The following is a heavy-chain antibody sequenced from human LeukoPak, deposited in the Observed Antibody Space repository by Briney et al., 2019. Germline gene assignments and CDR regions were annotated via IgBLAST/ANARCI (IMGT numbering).Heavy chain of an antibody. V-gene: IGHV3-33*01. D-gene: IGHD3-22*01. CDR2: IWYDGSNK. CDR3: ARDNYYDSSGYFDY. Sequence: GGSLRLSCAASGFTSSSYGMHWVRQAPGKGLEWVAVIWYDGSNKYYADSVKGRFTISRDNSKNTLYLQMNSLRAEDTAVYYCARDNYYDSSGYFDYWGQGTLVTVSS. J-gene: IGHJ4*02. CDR1: GFTSSSYG.